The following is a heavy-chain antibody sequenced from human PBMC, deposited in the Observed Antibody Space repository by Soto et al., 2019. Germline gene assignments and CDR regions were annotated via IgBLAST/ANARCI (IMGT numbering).Heavy chain of an antibody. Sequence: GGSLTLSCAASGFTFSSYAGSWVRQAPGKGPEWISSISGSGSTIYYADSVKGRFTISRDNSKNPLYLQMSSLRAEDTAVYYCAKVFYYYDSSGYYYFDYWGQGTLVTVSS. J-gene: IGHJ4*02. CDR2: ISGSGSTI. CDR3: AKVFYYYDSSGYYYFDY. D-gene: IGHD3-22*01. CDR1: GFTFSSYA. V-gene: IGHV3-23*01.